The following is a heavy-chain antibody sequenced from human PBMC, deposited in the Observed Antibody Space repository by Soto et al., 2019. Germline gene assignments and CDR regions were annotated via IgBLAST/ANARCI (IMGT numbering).Heavy chain of an antibody. CDR1: GGSFSGYY. Sequence: SETLSLTCAVYGGSFSGYYWSWIRQPPGKGLEWIGEINHSGSTNYNPSLKSRVTISVDTSKNQFSLKLSSVTAADTAVYYCAREQPGAASIYWGQGTLVTAPS. CDR3: AREQPGAASIY. V-gene: IGHV4-34*01. J-gene: IGHJ4*02. D-gene: IGHD2-15*01. CDR2: INHSGST.